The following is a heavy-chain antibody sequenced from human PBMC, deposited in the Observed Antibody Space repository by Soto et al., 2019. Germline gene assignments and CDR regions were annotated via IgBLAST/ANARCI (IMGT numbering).Heavy chain of an antibody. CDR2: IRAYNGNT. CDR3: ATSYIGYDCVDY. D-gene: IGHD5-12*01. V-gene: IGHV1-18*01. CDR1: GYTFTSYG. Sequence: QVQLVPSGAEVKKPGASVKVSCKASGYTFTSYGISWVRQSPGQGLEWMGWIRAYNGNTNYAQKLQGRVTITTDTSTSTADMELRRLRSEDTAVDHCATSYIGYDCVDYWGQGTLVTVSS. J-gene: IGHJ4*02.